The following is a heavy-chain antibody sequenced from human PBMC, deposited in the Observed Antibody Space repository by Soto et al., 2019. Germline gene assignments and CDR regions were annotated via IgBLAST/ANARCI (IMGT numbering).Heavy chain of an antibody. CDR3: ARTVVMVLGATGSYYYCGMDA. D-gene: IGHD2-15*01. Sequence: QVQLVQSGAEVKKPGSSVKVSCKASGGTFRSYATSWVRQAPGQGLEWMGGIIPMLGTTNYAQKFQGRVTITADESTXIAXMXASSLRSEDTAVYSCARTVVMVLGATGSYYYCGMDAWGQGTTVTVSS. J-gene: IGHJ6*02. CDR2: IIPMLGTT. V-gene: IGHV1-69*11. CDR1: GGTFRSYA.